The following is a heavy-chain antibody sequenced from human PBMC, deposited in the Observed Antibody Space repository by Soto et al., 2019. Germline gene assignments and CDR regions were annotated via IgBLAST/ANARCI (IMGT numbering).Heavy chain of an antibody. CDR1: GFTVSSYW. V-gene: IGHV3-74*01. Sequence: EVQLVESGGALVQPGGSLRLSCAASGFTVSSYWMHWVRQAPGKGLVWVSRINSDGRSTSYADSVKGRFTISRDNAKNTLYLKMNSLRAEDTAVYYCARTSLGVAAATREDYWGQGTLVTVSS. J-gene: IGHJ4*02. CDR2: INSDGRST. D-gene: IGHD2-15*01. CDR3: ARTSLGVAAATREDY.